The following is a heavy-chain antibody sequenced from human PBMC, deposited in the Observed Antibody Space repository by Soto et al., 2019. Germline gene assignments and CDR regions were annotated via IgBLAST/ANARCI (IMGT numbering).Heavy chain of an antibody. J-gene: IGHJ4*02. V-gene: IGHV4-31*01. Sequence: QVQLQESGPGLVKPSQTLSLTCTVSGGSISSGGYYWSWIRQHPGKGLEWIGYIYYSGSTYYNPSLKRPVNLIGSNSKNQFSPKAGLCTSAGNAVYYCARIAGITMVRGVKDHYFDYWGQGTLVTVSS. CDR3: ARIAGITMVRGVKDHYFDY. CDR1: GGSISSGGYY. CDR2: IYYSGST. D-gene: IGHD3-10*01.